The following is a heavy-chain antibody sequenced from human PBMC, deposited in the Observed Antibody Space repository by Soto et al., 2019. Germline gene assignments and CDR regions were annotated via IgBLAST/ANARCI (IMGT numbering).Heavy chain of an antibody. Sequence: GGSLRLSCAASGFTFSSYGMHWVRQAPGKGLEWVALISYDGTNKYYADSVKGRFTISRDNSKNTLFLQMNSLRAEDTAVYYCSRLPTLVVPAALILATWGQGARVTVSS. CDR3: SRLPTLVVPAALILAT. J-gene: IGHJ5*02. V-gene: IGHV3-30*03. CDR1: GFTFSSYG. D-gene: IGHD2-2*01. CDR2: ISYDGTNK.